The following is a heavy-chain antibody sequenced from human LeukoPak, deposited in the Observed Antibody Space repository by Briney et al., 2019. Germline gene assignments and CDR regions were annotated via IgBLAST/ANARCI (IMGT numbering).Heavy chain of an antibody. CDR3: ATSLIAADHAFDI. D-gene: IGHD6-13*01. J-gene: IGHJ3*02. Sequence: SETLSLTCAVYGGSFSGYYWSWIRQPPGKGLEWIGSIYYSGSTYYNPSLKSRVTISVDTSKNQFSLKLSSVTAADTAVYYCATSLIAADHAFDIWGQGTMVTVSS. V-gene: IGHV4-34*01. CDR2: IYYSGST. CDR1: GGSFSGYY.